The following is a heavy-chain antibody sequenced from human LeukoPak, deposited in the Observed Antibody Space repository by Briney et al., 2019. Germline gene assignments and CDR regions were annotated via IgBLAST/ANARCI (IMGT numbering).Heavy chain of an antibody. J-gene: IGHJ4*02. CDR3: ARKYGSGTYYDY. CDR2: ISSDGDST. D-gene: IGHD3-10*01. V-gene: IGHV3-64*01. CDR1: GFTFSRNA. Sequence: GGSLRLSCAASGFTFSRNAMHWVRQAPGKGLEYVSAISSDGDSTYYANSVKGRFTISRDSSKNTLFLQMGSLRAEDMAVYYCARKYGSGTYYDYWGQGTLVTVSS.